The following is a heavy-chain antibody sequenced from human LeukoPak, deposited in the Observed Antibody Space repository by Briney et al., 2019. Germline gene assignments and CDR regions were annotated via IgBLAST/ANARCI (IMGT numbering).Heavy chain of an antibody. Sequence: EASVKVSCKASGYTFTSYGISWVRQAPGQGLEWMGWISAYNGNTNYAQKFQGRVTMTRNTSISTAYMELSSLRSEDTAVYYCARAEYYYDSSGYYLTHDAFDIWGQGTMVTVSS. CDR1: GYTFTSYG. D-gene: IGHD3-22*01. CDR3: ARAEYYYDSSGYYLTHDAFDI. V-gene: IGHV1-18*01. J-gene: IGHJ3*02. CDR2: ISAYNGNT.